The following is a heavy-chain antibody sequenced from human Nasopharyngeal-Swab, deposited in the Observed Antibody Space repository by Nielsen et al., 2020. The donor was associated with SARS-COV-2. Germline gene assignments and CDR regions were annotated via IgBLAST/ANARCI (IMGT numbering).Heavy chain of an antibody. J-gene: IGHJ6*02. D-gene: IGHD6-13*01. V-gene: IGHV3-7*01. CDR2: IKQDGSEK. CDR1: GFTFSSYW. CDR3: ARDSFSRVGAAGSSHYYYYGMDV. Sequence: GGSLRLSCAASGFTFSSYWMSWVRQAPGKGLEWVANIKQDGSEKYYVDSVKGRFTTSRDNAKNSLYLQMNSLRAEDTAVYYCARDSFSRVGAAGSSHYYYYGMDVRGQGTTVTVSS.